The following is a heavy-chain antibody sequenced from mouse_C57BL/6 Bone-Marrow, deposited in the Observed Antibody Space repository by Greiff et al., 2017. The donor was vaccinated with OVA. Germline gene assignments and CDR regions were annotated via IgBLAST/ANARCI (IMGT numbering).Heavy chain of an antibody. D-gene: IGHD4-1*01. J-gene: IGHJ2*01. CDR3: ARGTGTYFDY. V-gene: IGHV7-1*01. CDR1: GFTFSDFY. Sequence: EVKLVESGGGLVQSGRSLRLSCATSGFTFSDFYMEWVRQAPGKGLEWIAASRNKANDYTTEYSASVKGRFIVSRDTSQSILYLQMNALRAEDTAIYYCARGTGTYFDYWGQGTTLTVSS. CDR2: SRNKANDYTT.